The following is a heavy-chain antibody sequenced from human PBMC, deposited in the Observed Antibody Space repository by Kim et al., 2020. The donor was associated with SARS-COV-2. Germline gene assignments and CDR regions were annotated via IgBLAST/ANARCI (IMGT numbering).Heavy chain of an antibody. J-gene: IGHJ6*02. CDR3: ARTDSSGYYSHYYYYGMDV. Sequence: ASVKVSCKASGYTFTSYGISWVRQAPGQGLEWMGWISAYNGNTNYAQKLQGRVTMTTDTSTSTAYMELRSLRSDDTAVYDCARTDSSGYYSHYYYYGMDVWGQGTTVTVSS. V-gene: IGHV1-18*01. CDR2: ISAYNGNT. CDR1: GYTFTSYG. D-gene: IGHD3-22*01.